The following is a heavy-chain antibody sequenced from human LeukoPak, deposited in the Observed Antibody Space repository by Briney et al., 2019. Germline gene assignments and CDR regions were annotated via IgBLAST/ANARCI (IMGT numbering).Heavy chain of an antibody. Sequence: ASVKVSCKASGYTFTSYYMHWVRQAPGQGLEWMGIINPSGGSTSYAQKFQGRVTMTRDTSTSTVYMELSSLRSEDTAVYYCARVVSGWDFGYYFDYWGQGTLVIVSS. D-gene: IGHD6-19*01. CDR1: GYTFTSYY. V-gene: IGHV1-46*01. CDR2: INPSGGST. J-gene: IGHJ4*02. CDR3: ARVVSGWDFGYYFDY.